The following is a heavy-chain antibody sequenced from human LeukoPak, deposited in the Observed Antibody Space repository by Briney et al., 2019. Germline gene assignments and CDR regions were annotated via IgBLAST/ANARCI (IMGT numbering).Heavy chain of an antibody. CDR2: IRYDGSNK. D-gene: IGHD3-22*01. Sequence: QSGGSLRLSCAASGFTLSNYDMHWVRQAPGKGLEWVAFIRYDGSNKDYADSVKGRFTISRDNSKNTLLLQMNSLRAEDTAVYYCAKASAMIVVVSKHFDYWGQGTLVTVSS. CDR3: AKASAMIVVVSKHFDY. V-gene: IGHV3-30*02. CDR1: GFTLSNYD. J-gene: IGHJ4*02.